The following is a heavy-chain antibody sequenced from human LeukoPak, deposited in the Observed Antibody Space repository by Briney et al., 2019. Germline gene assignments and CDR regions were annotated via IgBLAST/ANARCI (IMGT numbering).Heavy chain of an antibody. CDR3: ARDESYYYDSSGYLDAFDI. V-gene: IGHV1-18*01. J-gene: IGHJ3*02. CDR2: ISAYNGNT. CDR1: GYTFTSYG. Sequence: ASVKVSCKASGYTFTSYGISWVRQAPGQGLEWMGWISAYNGNTNYAQKLQGRVTMTTDTSTSTAYMELRSLRSDDTAVYYCARDESYYYDSSGYLDAFDIWGQGTVVTVSS. D-gene: IGHD3-22*01.